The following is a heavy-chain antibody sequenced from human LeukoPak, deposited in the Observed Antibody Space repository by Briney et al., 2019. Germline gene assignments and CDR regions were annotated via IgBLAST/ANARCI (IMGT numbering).Heavy chain of an antibody. CDR2: IHPRSGET. CDR1: GHSFTAFY. D-gene: IGHD3-10*01. V-gene: IGHV1-2*02. Sequence: ASVKVSYQASGHSFTAFYIHWVRQAPGQGLEWMGWIHPRSGETNYAYKFRGRVTMTRDTSISTTYMDLGSLGSDDTAVYYCARDGEYGTGSYYRGCFDYGGQGTLVTVSS. CDR3: ARDGEYGTGSYYRGCFDY. J-gene: IGHJ4*02.